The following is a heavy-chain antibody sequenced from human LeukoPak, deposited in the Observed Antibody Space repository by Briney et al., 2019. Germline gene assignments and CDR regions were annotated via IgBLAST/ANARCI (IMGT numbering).Heavy chain of an antibody. V-gene: IGHV4-31*03. CDR3: ARWSQSYFDN. J-gene: IGHJ4*02. Sequence: SQTLSLTCTVSGGSMSAAGYFWSWIRQHPGKGLAWIGNIYYSGATFYNSSLKSRHTMSVDTSKNQFSLKVTPVTAADTAVYYCARWSQSYFDNWGQGTLVTVAS. CDR1: GGSMSAAGYF. CDR2: IYYSGAT.